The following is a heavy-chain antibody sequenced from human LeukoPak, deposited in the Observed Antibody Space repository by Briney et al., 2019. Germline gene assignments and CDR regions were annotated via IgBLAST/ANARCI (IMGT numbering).Heavy chain of an antibody. CDR1: GFTFSSYG. Sequence: GGSLRLSCAASGFTFSSYGMHWVRQAPGKGLEWVAVIWYDGSNKYYADSVKGRFAISRDNSRNTLALQMNSLRADDTAIYYCASHHGYSSTWLVYWDQGTLVTVSS. CDR2: IWYDGSNK. CDR3: ASHHGYSSTWLVY. V-gene: IGHV3-33*01. J-gene: IGHJ4*02. D-gene: IGHD6-13*01.